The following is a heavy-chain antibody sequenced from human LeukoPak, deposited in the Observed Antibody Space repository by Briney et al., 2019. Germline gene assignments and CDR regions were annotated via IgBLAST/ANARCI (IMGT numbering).Heavy chain of an antibody. Sequence: PSETLSLTCTVSGGSISSYYWSWIRQPPGKGLEWIGYIYYSGGTNYNPSLKSRVTISVDTSKNQFSLKLSSVTAADTAVYYCARGDYLIDYWGQGTLVTVSS. CDR1: GGSISSYY. J-gene: IGHJ4*02. CDR2: IYYSGGT. CDR3: ARGDYLIDY. D-gene: IGHD5-12*01. V-gene: IGHV4-59*01.